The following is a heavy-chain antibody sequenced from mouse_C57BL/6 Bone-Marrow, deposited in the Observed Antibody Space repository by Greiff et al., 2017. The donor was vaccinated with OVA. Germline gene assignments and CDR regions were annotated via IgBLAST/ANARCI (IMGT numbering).Heavy chain of an antibody. J-gene: IGHJ4*01. D-gene: IGHD1-1*01. CDR1: GFTFNTYA. Sequence: DVQLVESGGGLVQPKGSLKLSCAASGFTFNTYAMHWVRQAPGKGLEWVARIRSKSSNYATYYADSVKDRFTISRDDSQSMLYLQMNNLKTEDTAMYYCVRDTTVVAPYYAMDYWGQGTSVTVSS. V-gene: IGHV10-3*01. CDR3: VRDTTVVAPYYAMDY. CDR2: IRSKSSNYAT.